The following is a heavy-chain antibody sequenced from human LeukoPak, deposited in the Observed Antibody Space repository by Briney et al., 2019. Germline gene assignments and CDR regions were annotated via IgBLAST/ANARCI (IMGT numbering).Heavy chain of an antibody. J-gene: IGHJ5*02. CDR2: IYYSGST. CDR1: GGSISSSSYY. Sequence: SETLSLTCTVSGGSISSSSYYWGWIRQPPGKGLEWIGSIYYSGSTYYNPSLKSRVTISVDTSKNQFSLKLSSVTAADTAVYYCAIYSGSYGSAWFDPWGQGTLVTVSS. V-gene: IGHV4-39*07. D-gene: IGHD1-26*01. CDR3: AIYSGSYGSAWFDP.